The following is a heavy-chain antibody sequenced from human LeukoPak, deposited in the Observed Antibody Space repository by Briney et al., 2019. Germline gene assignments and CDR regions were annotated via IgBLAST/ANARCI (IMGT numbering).Heavy chain of an antibody. CDR1: GFTFRTFW. V-gene: IGHV3-7*01. CDR2: IKQDGSEK. CDR3: ARSGYYSYYFEF. D-gene: IGHD3-22*01. Sequence: GGSMRLSCATSGFTFRTFWMTWVRHVPGRGLEWVANIKQDGSEKNYVDSVRGRFTISRDNTQNSLHLQMNSLRVEDTATYYCARSGYYSYYFEFWGQGTLVTVSS. J-gene: IGHJ4*02.